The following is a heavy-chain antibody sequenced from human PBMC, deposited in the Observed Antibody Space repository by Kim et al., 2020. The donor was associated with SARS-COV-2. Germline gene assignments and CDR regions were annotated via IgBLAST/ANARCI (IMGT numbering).Heavy chain of an antibody. V-gene: IGHV4-4*07. CDR3: ARGLALNGGYDWGLDY. J-gene: IGHJ4*01. D-gene: IGHD5-12*01. CDR2: MYTSGDT. Sequence: LETLSLTCSVSGGSISGHYWTWIRQPAGKGLEWIGRMYTSGDTDYNPSLRSRVTMSLDRSRNQFSLKLSSVTAADTALYYCARGLALNGGYDWGLDYWG. CDR1: GGSISGHY.